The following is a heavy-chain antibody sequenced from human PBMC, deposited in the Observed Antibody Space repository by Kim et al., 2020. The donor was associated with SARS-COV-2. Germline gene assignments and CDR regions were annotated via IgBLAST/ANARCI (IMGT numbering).Heavy chain of an antibody. J-gene: IGHJ4*02. CDR3: ATLVGAASDFDY. V-gene: IGHV1-3*01. Sequence: KYSQKLQDRLTITRDTSARTAYMELTSLRSEDTGIYYCATLVGAASDFDYWGQGTLVTVSS. D-gene: IGHD1-26*01.